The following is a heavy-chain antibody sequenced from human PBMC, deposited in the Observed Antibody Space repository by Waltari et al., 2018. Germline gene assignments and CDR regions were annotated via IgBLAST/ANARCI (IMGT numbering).Heavy chain of an antibody. D-gene: IGHD4-4*01. CDR1: GFTFSNFW. J-gene: IGHJ4*02. CDR3: VRGNIGPDI. V-gene: IGHV3-74*01. CDR2: SSNDGSDT. Sequence: CLASGFTFSNFWMHWVRQAPGKGLVWVARSSNDGSDTVYADSVRGRFTISRDNAKNTVYLQMNSLRIEDTAVYYCVRGNIGPDIWGQGTLVTVSS.